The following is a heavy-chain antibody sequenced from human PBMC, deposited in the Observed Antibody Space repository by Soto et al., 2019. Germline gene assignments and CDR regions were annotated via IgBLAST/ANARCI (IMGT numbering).Heavy chain of an antibody. CDR3: AKSLRPSALTTYCFDC. CDR1: GLTFSRYA. CDR2: INPSGDIT. J-gene: IGHJ4*02. V-gene: IGHV3-23*01. Sequence: EEQLLESGGGLVQPGGSLRLSCAASGLTFSRYAMSWVRQAPGKGLEWVSIINPSGDITYYGDSVKGRFTISRDNSKNTLSLQMNSLRAEDTAVYYCAKSLRPSALTTYCFDCRGQGTLVTVS. D-gene: IGHD4-17*01.